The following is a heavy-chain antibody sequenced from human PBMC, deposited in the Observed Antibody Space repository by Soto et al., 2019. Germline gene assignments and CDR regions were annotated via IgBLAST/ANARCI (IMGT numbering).Heavy chain of an antibody. CDR1: GYTFTSYA. J-gene: IGHJ4*02. D-gene: IGHD3-10*01. CDR3: ARDPPDVLLWFGELAPFDY. CDR2: INAGNGNT. V-gene: IGHV1-3*01. Sequence: ASVKVSCKASGYTFTSYAMHWVRQAPGQRLEWMGWINAGNGNTKYSQKFQGRVTITRDTSASTAYMELSSLRSEDTAVYYCARDPPDVLLWFGELAPFDYWGQGTLVTVSS.